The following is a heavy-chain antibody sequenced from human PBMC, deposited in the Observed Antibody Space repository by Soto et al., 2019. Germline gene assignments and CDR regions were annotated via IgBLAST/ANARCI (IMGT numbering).Heavy chain of an antibody. Sequence: QVQLQESGPGLVKPSQTLSLTCTVSGGSISSGDYYWSWIRQPPGKGLEWIGYIYYSGSTYYNPSLKSRVTISVDTSKNQFSLKLSSVTAADTAVYYCARESGYYDSSTLAGYFDYWGQGTLVTVSS. J-gene: IGHJ4*02. V-gene: IGHV4-30-4*01. CDR3: ARESGYYDSSTLAGYFDY. CDR1: GGSISSGDYY. CDR2: IYYSGST. D-gene: IGHD3-22*01.